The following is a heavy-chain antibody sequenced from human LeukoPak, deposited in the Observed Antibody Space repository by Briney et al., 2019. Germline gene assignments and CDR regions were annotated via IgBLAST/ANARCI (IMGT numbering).Heavy chain of an antibody. V-gene: IGHV1-69*01. Sequence: SVKVSCKASGGTFSSYAISWVRQAPGQGLEWMGGIIPIFGTANYAQKFQGRVTITADESTSTAYMELSSLRSEDTAVYYCATIGSGYYIYFDYWGQGTLVTVSS. CDR1: GGTFSSYA. CDR2: IIPIFGTA. CDR3: ATIGSGYYIYFDY. D-gene: IGHD3-22*01. J-gene: IGHJ4*02.